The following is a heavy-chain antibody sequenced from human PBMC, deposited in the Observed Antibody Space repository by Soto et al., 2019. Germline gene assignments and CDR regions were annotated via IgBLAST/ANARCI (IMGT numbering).Heavy chain of an antibody. D-gene: IGHD3-22*01. V-gene: IGHV1-69*06. J-gene: IGHJ4*02. CDR1: GGTFSSYA. Sequence: GASVKVSCKASGGTFSSYAISWVRQAPGQGLEWMGGIIPIFGTANYAQKFQGRVTITADKSTSTAYMELSSLRSEDTAVYYCARSDHDSSGYYSFPHFLFGKLGFDFDYWGQGTLVTVSS. CDR3: ARSDHDSSGYYSFPHFLFGKLGFDFDY. CDR2: IIPIFGTA.